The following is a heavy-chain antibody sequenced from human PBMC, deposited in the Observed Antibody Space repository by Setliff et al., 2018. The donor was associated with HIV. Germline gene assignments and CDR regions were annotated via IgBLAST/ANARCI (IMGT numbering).Heavy chain of an antibody. J-gene: IGHJ3*02. D-gene: IGHD3-22*01. CDR2: IYTNGNT. V-gene: IGHV4-61*02. CDR3: ARDRENYYDSTGAFDI. CDR1: GGSISRGSYY. Sequence: PSETLSLTCTVSGGSISRGSYYWSWIRQPAGKGLEWIGRIYTNGNTNYNPSLKSRVTVSADTSKNQFSLKLTSVTAADTAVYYCARDRENYYDSTGAFDIWGQGTMVTVSS.